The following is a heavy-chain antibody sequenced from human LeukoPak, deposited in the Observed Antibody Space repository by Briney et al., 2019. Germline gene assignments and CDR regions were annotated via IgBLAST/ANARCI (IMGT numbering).Heavy chain of an antibody. D-gene: IGHD3-9*01. Sequence: PGGSLRLSCAASGFTFSSYWMNWVRQAPGKGLEWAANINGNGRDKYYVGSVRGRFTISRDNADNALYLQMNSLRGDDTALYYCARGVDSAIDWWGQGTLVTVSS. CDR3: ARGVDSAIDW. V-gene: IGHV3-7*01. CDR1: GFTFSSYW. CDR2: INGNGRDK. J-gene: IGHJ4*02.